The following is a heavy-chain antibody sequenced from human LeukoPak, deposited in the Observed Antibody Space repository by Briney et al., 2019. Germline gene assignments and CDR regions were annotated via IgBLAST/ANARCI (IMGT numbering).Heavy chain of an antibody. D-gene: IGHD6-13*01. Sequence: SETLSLTCAVYGGSFSDYYWSWIRQPPGKGLEWIGEINHGGSTNYNPSLKSRVTLSVDTSKNQFSLQLTSVTAADTAVYYCARDGYSTPDVWGQGTTVTVSS. J-gene: IGHJ6*02. CDR3: ARDGYSTPDV. V-gene: IGHV4-34*01. CDR1: GGSFSDYY. CDR2: INHGGST.